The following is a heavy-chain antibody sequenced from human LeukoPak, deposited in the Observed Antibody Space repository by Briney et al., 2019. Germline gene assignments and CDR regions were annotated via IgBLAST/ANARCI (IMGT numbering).Heavy chain of an antibody. Sequence: GGSLRLSCAASGFTYSSYAMSWVRQAPGKGLEWVSAISGSGGSTYYADSVKGRLTISRDNSKNTLYLQMNSLRAEDTAVYYCAKEVGYDSSGSDDYWGQGTLVTVSS. CDR2: ISGSGGST. J-gene: IGHJ4*02. CDR3: AKEVGYDSSGSDDY. V-gene: IGHV3-23*01. CDR1: GFTYSSYA. D-gene: IGHD3-22*01.